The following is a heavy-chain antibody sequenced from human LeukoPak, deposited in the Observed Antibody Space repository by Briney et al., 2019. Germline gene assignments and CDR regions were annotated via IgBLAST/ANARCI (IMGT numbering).Heavy chain of an antibody. D-gene: IGHD6-19*01. V-gene: IGHV3-9*01. CDR2: ISWNSGSI. CDR1: GFTFDDYA. CDR3: AKDWAAVAGTSFDY. Sequence: PGRSLRLSCAASGFTFDDYAMHWVRQAPGKGLEWVSGISWNSGSIGYADSVKGRFTISRDNAKNSLYLQMNSLRAEDTALYYCAKDWAAVAGTSFDYWGQGTLVTVSS. J-gene: IGHJ4*02.